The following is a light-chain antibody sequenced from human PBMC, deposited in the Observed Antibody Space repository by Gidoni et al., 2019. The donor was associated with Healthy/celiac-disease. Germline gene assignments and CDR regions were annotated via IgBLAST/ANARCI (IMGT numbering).Light chain of an antibody. CDR2: AAS. Sequence: DIPMTQSPASLSASVVDRVTITCRASQGISNYLAWYQQKPGKVPKLLIYAASTLQSGVPPRFSGSGSGTDFTLTISSLQPEDVATYYCQKYNSAPRTFGQGTKVEIK. CDR1: QGISNY. CDR3: QKYNSAPRT. V-gene: IGKV1-27*01. J-gene: IGKJ1*01.